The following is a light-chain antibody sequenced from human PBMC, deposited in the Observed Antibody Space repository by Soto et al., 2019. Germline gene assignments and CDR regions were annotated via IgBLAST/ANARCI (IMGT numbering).Light chain of an antibody. CDR3: SSYAGGNNV. V-gene: IGLV2-8*01. J-gene: IGLJ1*01. CDR1: SSDVGGYNY. CDR2: DVF. Sequence: QPVLTQPPSASGSPGQSVTISCTGTSSDVGGYNYVSWYQQHPGKAPKLIIFDVFKRPSGVPDRFSGSKSGNTASLTVSGLQAEDEADYYCSSYAGGNNVFGTGTKVTVL.